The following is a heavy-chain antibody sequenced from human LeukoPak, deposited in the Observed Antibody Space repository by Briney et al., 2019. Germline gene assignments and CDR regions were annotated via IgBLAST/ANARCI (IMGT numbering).Heavy chain of an antibody. Sequence: SETLSLTCTVSGGSISSSSYYWGWIRQPPGKGLEWIGSIYYSGSTYYNPSLKSRVTIPVDTSKNQFSLQLSSVTAADTAVYYCARPDSSAWGYAFDIWGQGTMVTVSS. CDR1: GGSISSSSYY. CDR3: ARPDSSAWGYAFDI. V-gene: IGHV4-39*01. D-gene: IGHD6-19*01. CDR2: IYYSGST. J-gene: IGHJ3*02.